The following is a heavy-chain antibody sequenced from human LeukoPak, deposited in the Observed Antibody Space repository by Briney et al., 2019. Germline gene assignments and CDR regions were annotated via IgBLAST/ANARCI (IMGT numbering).Heavy chain of an antibody. Sequence: PSETLSLTCTVSGGSISSYYWSWIRQPPGKGLEWIGYIYYSGSTNYNPSLKSRVTISVDTSKSQFSLKLSSVTAADTAVYYCARVEYSSGWYEFDSWGQGTLVTVSS. CDR1: GGSISSYY. D-gene: IGHD6-19*01. CDR3: ARVEYSSGWYEFDS. V-gene: IGHV4-59*01. J-gene: IGHJ4*02. CDR2: IYYSGST.